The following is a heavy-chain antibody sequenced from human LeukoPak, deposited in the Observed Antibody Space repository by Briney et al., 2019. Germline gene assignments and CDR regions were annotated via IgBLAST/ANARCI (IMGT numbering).Heavy chain of an antibody. D-gene: IGHD3-10*01. Sequence: RTGGSLRLSCAASGFTFSSYGMSWVRQAPGKGLEWVSAISGSGGSTYYADSVKGRFTISRDNSKNTLYLQMNSPRAEDTAVYYCAKVWFGELDDYWGQGTLVTVSS. CDR3: AKVWFGELDDY. CDR1: GFTFSSYG. V-gene: IGHV3-23*01. CDR2: ISGSGGST. J-gene: IGHJ4*02.